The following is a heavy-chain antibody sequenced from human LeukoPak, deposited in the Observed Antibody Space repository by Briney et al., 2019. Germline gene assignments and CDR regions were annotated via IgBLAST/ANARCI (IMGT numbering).Heavy chain of an antibody. Sequence: GGSLRLSCAASGFTFTKYSMHWVRQTPGKGLEWVSYISSGSTTIYYTDSVKGRFTISRDNAKNSLYLQMNSLRAEDTAVYYCARRESTTMVRGGVDYWGQGTLVTVSS. V-gene: IGHV3-48*01. CDR1: GFTFTKYS. CDR3: ARRESTTMVRGGVDY. D-gene: IGHD3-10*01. CDR2: ISSGSTTI. J-gene: IGHJ4*02.